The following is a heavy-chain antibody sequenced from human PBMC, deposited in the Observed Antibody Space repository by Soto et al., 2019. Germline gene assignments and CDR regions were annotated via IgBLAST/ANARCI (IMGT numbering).Heavy chain of an antibody. V-gene: IGHV3-7*05. CDR3: ARGDFYSGDL. CDR1: GFTFRSYW. D-gene: IGHD4-4*01. J-gene: IGHJ5*02. Sequence: EVQLVESGGGLVQPGGSLRLSCVASGFTFRSYWMSWVRQAPGKGLEWVANINEDESEKNYVDSVKGRFTISRDNAKNSLYLQMNSLSAEDTAMYFCARGDFYSGDLWGQGTLVTVSP. CDR2: INEDESEK.